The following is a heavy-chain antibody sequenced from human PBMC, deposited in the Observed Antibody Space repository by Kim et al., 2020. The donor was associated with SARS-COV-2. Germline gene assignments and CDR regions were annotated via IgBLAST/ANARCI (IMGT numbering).Heavy chain of an antibody. CDR3: ARGYCTGGSCY. CDR1: GFTFSDHY. CDR2: TRNKAKSYTT. J-gene: IGHJ4*03. D-gene: IGHD2-15*01. V-gene: IGHV3-72*01. Sequence: GGSLRLSCAASGFTFSDHYMDWVRQAPGKGLEWVGRTRNKAKSYTTEYAASVKGRFTISRDDSKNSLYLQMNSLKTEDTAVYYCARGYCTGGSCY.